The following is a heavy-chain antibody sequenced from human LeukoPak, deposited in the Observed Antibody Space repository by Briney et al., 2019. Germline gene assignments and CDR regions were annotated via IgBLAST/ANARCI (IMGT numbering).Heavy chain of an antibody. CDR3: VKGSSNARPYYFDY. CDR1: GFTFSNYA. Sequence: GRSLRLSCVASGFTFSNYAMSWVRQSPGKGLEWVSAISGGGGSTYYADSVKGRLTISRDNSKNTLYVQMNSLRAEDTAVYYCVKGSSNARPYYFDYWGQGTLVTVSS. J-gene: IGHJ4*02. CDR2: ISGGGGST. D-gene: IGHD2-8*01. V-gene: IGHV3-23*01.